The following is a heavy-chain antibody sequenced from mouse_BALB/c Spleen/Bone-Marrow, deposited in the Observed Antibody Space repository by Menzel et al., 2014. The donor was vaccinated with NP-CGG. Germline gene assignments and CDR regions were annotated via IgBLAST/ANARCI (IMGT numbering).Heavy chain of an antibody. Sequence: LVESGAELVRPGVSVKISCKGSGYTFTDYAMHWVKQSHAKSLEWMGVISPYYVDGGYNQKFKGKATMTIDKSSSTAYMELARQTAEDSAIYYCARGGSSGLYSYAMDYWGQGTSVTVSS. V-gene: IGHV1S137*01. CDR2: ISPYYVDG. CDR1: GYTFTDYA. CDR3: ARGGSSGLYSYAMDY. J-gene: IGHJ4*01. D-gene: IGHD3-1*01.